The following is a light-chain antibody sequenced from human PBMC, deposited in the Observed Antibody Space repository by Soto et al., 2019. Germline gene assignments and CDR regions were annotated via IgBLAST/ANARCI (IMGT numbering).Light chain of an antibody. CDR3: QQYKAYPYT. V-gene: IGKV1-5*03. CDR2: TTS. Sequence: DIQMTQSPSTLSASVGDRVTISCRASQSIDRWLVWYQQMPGKAPHLLIYTTSSLEGGVPSRFSGSGSGTEFTLTISGLQPDDFATYYCQQYKAYPYTFAQGTKVEVK. J-gene: IGKJ2*01. CDR1: QSIDRW.